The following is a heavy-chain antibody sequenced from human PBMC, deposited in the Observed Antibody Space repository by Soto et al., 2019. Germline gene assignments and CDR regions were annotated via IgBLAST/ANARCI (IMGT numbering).Heavy chain of an antibody. CDR1: GFTFSDHY. Sequence: PGGSLRLSCAASGFTFSDHYMDWVCQAPGKGLEWVGRTRNKANSYTTEYAASVKGRFTISRDDSKNSLYLQMNSLKTEDTAVYYCARSGLDSGWNGFAYWGLGTLVTVSS. V-gene: IGHV3-72*01. CDR3: ARSGLDSGWNGFAY. CDR2: TRNKANSYTT. J-gene: IGHJ4*02. D-gene: IGHD1-1*01.